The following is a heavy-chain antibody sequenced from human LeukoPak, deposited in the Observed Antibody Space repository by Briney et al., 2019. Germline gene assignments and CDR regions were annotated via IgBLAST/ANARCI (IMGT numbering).Heavy chain of an antibody. CDR3: ARNTSSSPWFDP. D-gene: IGHD6-6*01. CDR1: GGSISCGDYY. V-gene: IGHV4-30-4*02. Sequence: SETLSLTCTVSGGSISCGDYYWSWIRQPPGKGLEWIGNVYYIGTTSYDSSLKTRVTISVDKSKDHFSLILTSVTAADTAVYFCARNTSSSPWFDPWGQGTLVTVSS. J-gene: IGHJ5*02. CDR2: VYYIGTT.